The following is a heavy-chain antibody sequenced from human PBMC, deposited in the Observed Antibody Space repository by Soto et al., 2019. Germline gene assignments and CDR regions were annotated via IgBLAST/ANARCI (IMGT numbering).Heavy chain of an antibody. CDR2: ISYDGSNK. Sequence: QVQLVESGGGVVQPGRSLRLSCAASEFTFSNYGMHWVRQAPGKGLEWVAVISYDGSNKYSADSVKGRFTISRDNFKNTLYLQMNSLRAEDRAVYYCAKDLYGMSHYYYGMDVWGQGTTVTVSS. D-gene: IGHD2-8*01. J-gene: IGHJ6*02. CDR3: AKDLYGMSHYYYGMDV. CDR1: EFTFSNYG. V-gene: IGHV3-30*18.